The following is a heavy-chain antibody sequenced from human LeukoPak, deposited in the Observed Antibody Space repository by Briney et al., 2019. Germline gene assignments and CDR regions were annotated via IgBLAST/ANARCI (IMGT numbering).Heavy chain of an antibody. J-gene: IGHJ4*02. CDR1: GFTFSSYG. Sequence: GGSLRLSCAASGFTFSSYGMHWVRQAPGKGLEWVAVIWYDGSNKYYADSVKGRFTISRDNSKNTLYLQMNSLRAEDTAAYYCASESRTSFDYWGQGTLVTVSS. CDR2: IWYDGSNK. D-gene: IGHD2-2*01. V-gene: IGHV3-33*01. CDR3: ASESRTSFDY.